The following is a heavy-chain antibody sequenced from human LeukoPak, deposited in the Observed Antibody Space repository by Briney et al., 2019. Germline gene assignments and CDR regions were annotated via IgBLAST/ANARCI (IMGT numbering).Heavy chain of an antibody. V-gene: IGHV3-7*01. J-gene: IGHJ4*02. Sequence: GGSLRLSCAASGFIFSGYSMSWVRQAPGKGLEWVANIKQDGSEKYYVDSVKGRFTISRDNAKNSLYLQMNSLRAEDTAVYYCARARHDYSNQYYFDYWGQGTRVTVSS. D-gene: IGHD4-11*01. CDR3: ARARHDYSNQYYFDY. CDR2: IKQDGSEK. CDR1: GFIFSGYS.